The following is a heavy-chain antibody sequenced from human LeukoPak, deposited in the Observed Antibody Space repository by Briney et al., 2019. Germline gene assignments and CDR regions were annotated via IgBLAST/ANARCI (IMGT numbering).Heavy chain of an antibody. CDR2: INTNTGNP. V-gene: IGHV7-4-1*02. J-gene: IGHJ4*02. Sequence: ASVKVSCKASGYTFTSYAMNWVRQAPGQGGEWMGWINTNTGNPTYAQGFTGRFVFSLDTSVSTAYLQISSLKAEGTAVYYCARVSDVWGSFYFDYCGQGALVTVSS. CDR3: ARVSDVWGSFYFDY. D-gene: IGHD3-16*01. CDR1: GYTFTSYA.